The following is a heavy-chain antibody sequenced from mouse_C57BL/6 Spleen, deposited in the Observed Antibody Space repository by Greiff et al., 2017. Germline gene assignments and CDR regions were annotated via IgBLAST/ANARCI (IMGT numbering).Heavy chain of an antibody. J-gene: IGHJ4*01. V-gene: IGHV1-7*01. CDR1: GYTFTSSW. D-gene: IGHD2-4*01. CDR3: TRRRTVYDDDDAMDY. CDR2: INPSSGYT. Sequence: QVQLQQPGAELAKPGASVKLSCKASGYTFTSSWMHWVKQRPGQGLEWIGYINPSSGYTKYNQKFKDKATLTADKSSSTAYMQLSILTEEDSAVYYGTRRRTVYDDDDAMDYWGQGTSVTVSS.